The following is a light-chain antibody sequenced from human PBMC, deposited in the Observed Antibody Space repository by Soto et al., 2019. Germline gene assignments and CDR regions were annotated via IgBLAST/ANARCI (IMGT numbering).Light chain of an antibody. V-gene: IGKV1-5*01. CDR1: QSFTRR. CDR2: DAS. Sequence: DIQMTKSPSTLSASVGDRVTITCRSSQSFTRRLAWYQQKPGKAPKVLIYDASIMQSGVPSWFSGSGSGSEFTLTISSLQSDGVATSYCQQYNTYPPRTSCQGTMV. CDR3: QQYNTYPPRT. J-gene: IGKJ1*01.